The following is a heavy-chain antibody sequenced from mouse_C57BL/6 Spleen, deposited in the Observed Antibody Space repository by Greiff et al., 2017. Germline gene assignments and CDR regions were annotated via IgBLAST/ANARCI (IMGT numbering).Heavy chain of an antibody. CDR2: IYPGSGST. D-gene: IGHD1-1*01. V-gene: IGHV1-55*01. Sequence: QVQLKQPGAELVKPGASVKMSCKASGYTFTSYWITWVKQRPGQGLEWIGDIYPGSGSTNYNEKFKSKATLTVDTSSSTAYMQLSSLTSEDSAVYYCARDGYYYGSRNYFDYWGQGTTLTVSS. J-gene: IGHJ2*01. CDR3: ARDGYYYGSRNYFDY. CDR1: GYTFTSYW.